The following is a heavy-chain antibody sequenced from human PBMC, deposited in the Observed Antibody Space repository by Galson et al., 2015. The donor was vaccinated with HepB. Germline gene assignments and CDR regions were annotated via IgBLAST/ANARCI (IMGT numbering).Heavy chain of an antibody. CDR3: AKEGGSGWDSSPDC. D-gene: IGHD6-19*01. V-gene: IGHV3-23*01. J-gene: IGHJ4*02. Sequence: SLRLSCAASGFTFSSYAMRWVRQAPGKGLEWVSAISGSGGSTYYADSVKGRFTISRDNSKNTLYLQMNSLRAEDTAVYYCAKEGGSGWDSSPDCWGQGTLVTVSS. CDR1: GFTFSSYA. CDR2: ISGSGGST.